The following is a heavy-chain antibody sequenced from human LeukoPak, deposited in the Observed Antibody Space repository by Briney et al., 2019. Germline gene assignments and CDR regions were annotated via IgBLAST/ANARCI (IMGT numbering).Heavy chain of an antibody. D-gene: IGHD3-9*01. CDR2: INHSGST. V-gene: IGHV4-34*01. J-gene: IGHJ6*03. Sequence: SETLSLTCAVYGGSFSGYYWSWIRQPPGKGLEWIGEINHSGSTNYNPSLKSRVTISVDTSKNQFSLKLSSVTAADTAVYYCARGYDILTGYYGWDYYYYMDVWGKGTTVTISS. CDR3: ARGYDILTGYYGWDYYYYMDV. CDR1: GGSFSGYY.